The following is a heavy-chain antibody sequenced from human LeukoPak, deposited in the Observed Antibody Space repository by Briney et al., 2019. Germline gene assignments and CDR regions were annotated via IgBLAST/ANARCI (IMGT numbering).Heavy chain of an antibody. Sequence: GGSLRLSCAAGGFTFSNYGMQWVRQAPGKGLEWVSGISGSGGSTYYADSVKGRFTISRDNSRNTLYLQMNRLRAEDTAVYYCARHSSGDYSPFDFWGQGTLVTVSS. V-gene: IGHV3-23*01. CDR2: ISGSGGST. CDR1: GFTFSNYG. J-gene: IGHJ4*02. CDR3: ARHSSGDYSPFDF. D-gene: IGHD4-17*01.